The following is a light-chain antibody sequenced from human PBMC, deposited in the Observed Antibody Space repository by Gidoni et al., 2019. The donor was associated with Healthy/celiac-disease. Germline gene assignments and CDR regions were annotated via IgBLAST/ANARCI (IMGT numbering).Light chain of an antibody. Sequence: DIQMTQPPSSLSASVGDRVTITCRASQSISSYLNWYQQKPGKAPKLLIYAASSLQSRVPSRFSGSGSWTDFTLTISSLQPEDFATYYCRQSYSTPYTFGQGTKLEIK. CDR1: QSISSY. CDR3: RQSYSTPYT. V-gene: IGKV1-39*01. J-gene: IGKJ2*01. CDR2: AAS.